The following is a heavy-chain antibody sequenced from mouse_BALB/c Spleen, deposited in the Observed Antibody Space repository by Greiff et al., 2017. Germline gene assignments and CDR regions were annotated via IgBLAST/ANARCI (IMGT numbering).Heavy chain of an antibody. Sequence: VKLQQSGAELSRPGASVKLSCKASGYTFTSYWMQWVKQRPGQGLEWIGAIYPGDGDTRYTQKFKGKATLTADKSSSTAYMQLSSLASEDSAVYYCARGGTVDAMDYWGQGTSVTVSS. CDR3: ARGGTVDAMDY. J-gene: IGHJ4*01. CDR2: IYPGDGDT. V-gene: IGHV1-87*01. CDR1: GYTFTSYW. D-gene: IGHD1-1*01.